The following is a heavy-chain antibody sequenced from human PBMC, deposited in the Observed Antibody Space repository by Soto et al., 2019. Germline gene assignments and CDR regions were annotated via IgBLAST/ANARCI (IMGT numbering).Heavy chain of an antibody. D-gene: IGHD3-3*01. CDR1: GYTFTSNY. Sequence: ASVKVSCKASGYTFTSNYMHWVRQAPGQGLEWMGIINPSGGSTSYAQKFQGRVTMTRDTSTSTVYMELSSLRSEDTAVYYCARAKYDFWSGYSPYYYYGMDVWGQGTTVTVSS. J-gene: IGHJ6*02. CDR2: INPSGGST. CDR3: ARAKYDFWSGYSPYYYYGMDV. V-gene: IGHV1-46*01.